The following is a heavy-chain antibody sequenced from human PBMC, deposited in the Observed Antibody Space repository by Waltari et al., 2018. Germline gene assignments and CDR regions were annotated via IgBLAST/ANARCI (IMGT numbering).Heavy chain of an antibody. J-gene: IGHJ4*02. D-gene: IGHD5-12*01. V-gene: IGHV3-48*03. CDR3: ARDPPSLVLIRDQPEMATI. CDR1: GLTFSSYE. Sequence: EVQLVESGGGLVQPGGSLRLSCAASGLTFSSYEMNWVRQAPGKGLEWVSYIRRSSRTKYYADSVKGRFAISRDNAKNSMYLQMNSLGSEGTAVYYCARDPPSLVLIRDQPEMATIWGQGTLVTVSS. CDR2: IRRSSRTK.